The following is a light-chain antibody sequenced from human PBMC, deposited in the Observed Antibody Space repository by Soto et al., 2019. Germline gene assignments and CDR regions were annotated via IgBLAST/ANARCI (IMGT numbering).Light chain of an antibody. CDR1: SSDVGCYNY. CDR3: TSYAGGNNV. Sequence: QSALTQPPSASGSPGQSVTISCTGTSSDVGCYNYVSWYQQHPGKVPKLMVYAVHKQPSGVPDRFSGSKSGNTASLTVSGLQAEDEADYYCTSYAGGNNVFGTGTKLTVL. V-gene: IGLV2-8*01. J-gene: IGLJ1*01. CDR2: AVH.